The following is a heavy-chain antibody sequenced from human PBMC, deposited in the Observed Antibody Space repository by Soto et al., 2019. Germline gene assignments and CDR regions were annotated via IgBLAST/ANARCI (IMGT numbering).Heavy chain of an antibody. CDR1: GGSFSGYY. D-gene: IGHD3-9*01. V-gene: IGHV4-34*01. CDR3: ARAEYYDIFTGYPNWFAS. Sequence: SETVSLTCAVYGGSFSGYYWSWIRQPPGKGLEWIGEINHSGSTNYNPSLKSRVTISVDTSKNQFSLKLSSVTAADTAVYYCARAEYYDIFTGYPNWFASWGQGTLVTVSS. CDR2: INHSGST. J-gene: IGHJ5*01.